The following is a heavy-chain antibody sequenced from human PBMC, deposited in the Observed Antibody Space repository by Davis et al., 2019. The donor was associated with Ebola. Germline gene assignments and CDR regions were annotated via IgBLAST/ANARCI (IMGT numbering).Heavy chain of an antibody. D-gene: IGHD6-19*01. Sequence: ASVKVSCKASGYTFTSYAMNWLRQAPGQGLEWMGWINTNTGNPTYAQDFTGRLVFSLDTSVSTAYLHISSLQAEDTAVYYCAIGGTVAGDYFDYWGQGTLVTVSS. CDR3: AIGGTVAGDYFDY. J-gene: IGHJ4*02. V-gene: IGHV7-4-1*02. CDR1: GYTFTSYA. CDR2: INTNTGNP.